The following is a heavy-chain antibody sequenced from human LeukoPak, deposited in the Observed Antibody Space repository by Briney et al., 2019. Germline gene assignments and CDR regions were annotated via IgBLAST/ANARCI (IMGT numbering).Heavy chain of an antibody. D-gene: IGHD2-15*01. J-gene: IGHJ4*02. V-gene: IGHV3-21*01. Sequence: GGSLRLSCAASRFTFSSYSMNWVRQAPGKGLEWVSSISSSSSYIYYADSVKGRFTISRDNAKNSLYLQMNSLRAEDTAVYYCAKIPRSGGSCLWGQGTLVTVSS. CDR2: ISSSSSYI. CDR3: AKIPRSGGSCL. CDR1: RFTFSSYS.